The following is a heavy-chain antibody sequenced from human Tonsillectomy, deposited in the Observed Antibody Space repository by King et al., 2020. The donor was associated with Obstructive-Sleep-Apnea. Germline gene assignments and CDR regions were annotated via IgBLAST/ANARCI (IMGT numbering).Heavy chain of an antibody. V-gene: IGHV6-1*01. D-gene: IGHD6-25*01. CDR3: ARGIIAAPGAWFDP. CDR2: TYYRSKWYN. CDR1: GDSVSSNSAV. Sequence: VQLQQSGPGLVKPSQTLSLTCAISGDSVSSNSAVWSWIRQSPSRGLEWLGRTYYRSKWYNDYALSVKGRITINSDTSKNQFSLQLHSMTPEDTAVYYCARGIIAAPGAWFDPWGQGTLVTVSS. J-gene: IGHJ5*02.